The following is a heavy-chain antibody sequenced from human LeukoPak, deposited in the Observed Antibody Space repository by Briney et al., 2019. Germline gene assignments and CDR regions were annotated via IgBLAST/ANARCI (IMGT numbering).Heavy chain of an antibody. CDR3: ARFTAMANH. V-gene: IGHV1-2*02. D-gene: IGHD5-18*01. J-gene: IGHJ5*02. Sequence: ASVKVSCKASGGTFSSYAISWVRQAPGQGLEWMGWINPNSGGTNYAQKFQGRVTMTRDTSISTAYMELSRLRSDDTAVYYCARFTAMANHWGQGTLVTVSS. CDR1: GGTFSSYA. CDR2: INPNSGGT.